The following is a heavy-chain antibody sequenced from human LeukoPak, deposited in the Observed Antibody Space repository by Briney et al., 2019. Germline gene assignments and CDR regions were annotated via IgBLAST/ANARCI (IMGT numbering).Heavy chain of an antibody. J-gene: IGHJ4*02. CDR1: GFTINSNY. D-gene: IGHD3-10*01. V-gene: IGHV3-53*01. CDR3: ARGGSWSYSYYFDD. CDR2: IYSGGST. Sequence: PGGSLRLSCAASGFTINSNYMSWVRQAPGKGLEWVSAIYSGGSTYYVDSVKGRFIISRDNSKNTLYLQMNSLTVEDSAVYYCARGGSWSYSYYFDDWGQGTLVTVSS.